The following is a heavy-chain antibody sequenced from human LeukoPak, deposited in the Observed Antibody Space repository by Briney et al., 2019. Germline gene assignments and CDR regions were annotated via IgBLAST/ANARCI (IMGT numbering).Heavy chain of an antibody. CDR2: IYCSGST. Sequence: SQTLSLTCTVSGGSISSGGYYWRWLRQHPGTGLEWIGYIYCSGSTYYNPSLKSRVTISVDTSKNQFSLKLSSVTAADTAVYYCARGGNYDFWSGYHIPYYFDYWGQGTLVTVSS. D-gene: IGHD3-3*01. CDR1: GGSISSGGYY. V-gene: IGHV4-31*03. CDR3: ARGGNYDFWSGYHIPYYFDY. J-gene: IGHJ4*02.